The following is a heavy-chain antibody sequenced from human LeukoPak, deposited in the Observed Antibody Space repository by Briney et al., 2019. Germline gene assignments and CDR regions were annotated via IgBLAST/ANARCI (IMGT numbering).Heavy chain of an antibody. D-gene: IGHD2-2*01. V-gene: IGHV4-59*01. CDR2: IYYSGST. J-gene: IGHJ4*02. CDR1: GGSISSYY. Sequence: SETLSLTCTVSGGSISSYYWSWIRQPPGKGLEWIGYIYYSGSTNYNPSLKSRVTISVDTSKNQFSLKLNSVTAADTAVYYCARDLGYCSSNSCYDFDYWGQGTLVTVSS. CDR3: ARDLGYCSSNSCYDFDY.